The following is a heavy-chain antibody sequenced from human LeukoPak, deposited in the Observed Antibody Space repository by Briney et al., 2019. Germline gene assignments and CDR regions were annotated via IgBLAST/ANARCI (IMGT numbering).Heavy chain of an antibody. D-gene: IGHD4-17*01. Sequence: PGGSLRLSCAASGFTFSSYAMRWVRQAPGEGLEWVTAISGSGGSTYYADSVKGRFTISRDNSKNTLYLQMNSLRAEDTAVYFCAKGNYGDYDSGDYWGQGTLVTVSS. CDR1: GFTFSSYA. V-gene: IGHV3-23*01. J-gene: IGHJ4*02. CDR2: ISGSGGST. CDR3: AKGNYGDYDSGDY.